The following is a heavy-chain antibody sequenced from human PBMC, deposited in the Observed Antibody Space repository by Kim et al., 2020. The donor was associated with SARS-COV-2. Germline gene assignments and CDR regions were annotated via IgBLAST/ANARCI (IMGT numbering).Heavy chain of an antibody. CDR1: GYSITDNY. CDR3: AGHYCSRGSCYFDD. V-gene: IGHV3-53*01. CDR2: IYSGGST. D-gene: IGHD2-15*01. Sequence: GGSLRISCAVSGYSITDNYMSWVRQAPGKGLEWVSIIYSGGSTSYADSVKGRFTFSRDNSKNTIYLQMNSLRAEDTAVYYCAGHYCSRGSCYFDDWGQGT. J-gene: IGHJ4*02.